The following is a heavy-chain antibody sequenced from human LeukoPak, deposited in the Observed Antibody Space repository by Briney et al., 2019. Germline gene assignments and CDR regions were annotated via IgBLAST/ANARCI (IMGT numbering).Heavy chain of an antibody. D-gene: IGHD2-2*01. J-gene: IGHJ6*03. V-gene: IGHV1-2*02. CDR3: AREVRVVVPAAQANQGLTDYYYYMDV. CDR2: INPSSGGT. CDR1: GYTFTSYD. Sequence: RASVKVSCKASGYTFTSYDINWVRQATGQGLEWMGWINPSSGGTNYAQKFQGRVTMTRDTSISTAYMELSRLTSDDTAVFYCAREVRVVVPAAQANQGLTDYYYYMDVWGKGTTVTVSS.